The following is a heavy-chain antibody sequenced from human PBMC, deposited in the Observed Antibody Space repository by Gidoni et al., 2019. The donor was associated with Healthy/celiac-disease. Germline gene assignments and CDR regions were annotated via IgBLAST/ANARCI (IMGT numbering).Heavy chain of an antibody. CDR3: AREEGPDP. Sequence: QVQLQQWGAGLLKPSETLSLTCAVYGGSFSYYYWSWIRQPPGKGLEWIGEINHNGSTNYNPSLKSRVTISLDTSKNQFSLNLSSVTAEDTAVYYCAREEGPDPWGQGTLVTVSS. V-gene: IGHV4-34*01. CDR2: INHNGST. CDR1: GGSFSYYY. J-gene: IGHJ5*02.